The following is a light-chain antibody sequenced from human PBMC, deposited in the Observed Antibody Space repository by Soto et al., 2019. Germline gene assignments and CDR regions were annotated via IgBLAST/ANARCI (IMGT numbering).Light chain of an antibody. CDR3: QQSSSTPRT. J-gene: IGKJ2*01. CDR2: AAS. Sequence: DIQMTQSPSSLSASVGDRVTITCRASQSINSYLNWYQQKPGQAPKLLIYAASTLQSGVPSRFSGSGSGTDFTLSISSLQPEDFAAYDCQQSSSTPRTFGQRTKLEIK. CDR1: QSINSY. V-gene: IGKV1-39*01.